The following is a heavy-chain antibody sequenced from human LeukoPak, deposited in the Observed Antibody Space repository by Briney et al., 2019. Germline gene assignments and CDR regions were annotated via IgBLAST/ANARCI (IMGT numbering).Heavy chain of an antibody. CDR1: GYSISSGYY. J-gene: IGHJ4*02. D-gene: IGHD3-9*01. CDR3: ARISNDTLTGYFN. CDR2: IYRSGST. Sequence: PSETLSLTCTVSGYSISSGYYWGWIRQPPGKGLDWIGGIYRSGSTYYNPSLKSRVTISVDTSKNQFSLNLSSVTAADTAVYYCARISNDTLTGYFNWGQGTLVTVSS. V-gene: IGHV4-38-2*02.